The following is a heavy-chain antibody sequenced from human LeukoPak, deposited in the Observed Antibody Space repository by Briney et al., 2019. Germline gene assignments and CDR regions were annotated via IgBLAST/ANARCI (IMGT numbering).Heavy chain of an antibody. Sequence: ASVKVSCKASGYTFTSYYIHWDRQAPGQGLGWMLIINPSGGTTTYAQKFQGRLTMTRDMSTSTVYMELSSLRSEDTAVYYCARRGGIQLWFGFDYWGQGTLVTVSS. J-gene: IGHJ4*02. CDR3: ARRGGIQLWFGFDY. CDR2: INPSGGTT. CDR1: GYTFTSYY. D-gene: IGHD5-18*01. V-gene: IGHV1-46*01.